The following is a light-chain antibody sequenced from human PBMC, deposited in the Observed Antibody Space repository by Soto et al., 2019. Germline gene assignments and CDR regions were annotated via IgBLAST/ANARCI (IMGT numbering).Light chain of an antibody. V-gene: IGLV2-14*01. J-gene: IGLJ2*01. CDR1: SSDVGGYNY. CDR3: SSYTSGSTVI. CDR2: EVS. Sequence: QSALTQPASVSGSPGQSIPISCTGTSSDVGGYNYVSWYQQHPGKAPKLMIYEVSNRPSGVSNRFSGSKSGNTASLTISGLQADDEADYYCSSYTSGSTVIFGGGTKLTVL.